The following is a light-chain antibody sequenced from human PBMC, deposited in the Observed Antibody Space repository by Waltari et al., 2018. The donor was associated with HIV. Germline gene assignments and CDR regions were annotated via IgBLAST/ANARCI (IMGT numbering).Light chain of an antibody. CDR1: QNVDDK. CDR2: HSS. V-gene: IGKV3D-15*01. J-gene: IGKJ4*01. Sequence: TQSPATISVSTGGRVTVPCRASQNVDDKLAWYQQKPGQSPRLLIYHSSVRAAGVPTRFGGAGSATNFTLTITSLQSEDFALYFCQQYHHWPPLTFGGGSRVELK. CDR3: QQYHHWPPLT.